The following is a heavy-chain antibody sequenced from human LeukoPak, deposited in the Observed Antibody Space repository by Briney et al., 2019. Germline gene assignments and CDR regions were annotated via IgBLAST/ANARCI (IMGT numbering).Heavy chain of an antibody. CDR3: ARGNYGGDEGYYYYYGMDV. V-gene: IGHV3-30*03. Sequence: GRSLRLSCAASGFTFSSYVVDWVRQAPGKGLEWVAGISYDGNYKYYVDSVKGRFTISRDNSKSTLYLQMNSLRAGDTAIYYCARGNYGGDEGYYYYYGMDVGGQGTTVTVSS. CDR2: ISYDGNYK. D-gene: IGHD4-23*01. J-gene: IGHJ6*02. CDR1: GFTFSSYV.